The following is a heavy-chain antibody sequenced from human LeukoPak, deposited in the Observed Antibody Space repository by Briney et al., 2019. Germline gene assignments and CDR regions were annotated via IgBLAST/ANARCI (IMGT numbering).Heavy chain of an antibody. CDR3: ARDPPTYSSGWYEWFDP. CDR1: GYSISSGYY. Sequence: SETLSLACTVSGYSISSGYYWGWIRQPPGKGLEWIGSIYHSGSTYYNPSLKSRVTISVDTSKNQFSLKLSSVTAADTAVYYCARDPPTYSSGWYEWFDPWGQGTLVTVSS. D-gene: IGHD6-19*01. CDR2: IYHSGST. V-gene: IGHV4-38-2*02. J-gene: IGHJ5*02.